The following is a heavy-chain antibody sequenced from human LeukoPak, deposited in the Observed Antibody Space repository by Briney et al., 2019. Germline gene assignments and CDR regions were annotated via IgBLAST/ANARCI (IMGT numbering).Heavy chain of an antibody. Sequence: SETLSLTCTVSGGSLYSRSYYWGWGRQPPGRGLEWRGSMYYKGDTYFNPSLKSRVTISQDTSKNQFSLKLTSVTAADTAIYYCARQAVIIPTGMEGPWFDPWGQGTLVTVSS. V-gene: IGHV4-39*01. CDR3: ARQAVIIPTGMEGPWFDP. CDR1: GGSLYSRSYY. CDR2: MYYKGDT. D-gene: IGHD2/OR15-2a*01. J-gene: IGHJ5*02.